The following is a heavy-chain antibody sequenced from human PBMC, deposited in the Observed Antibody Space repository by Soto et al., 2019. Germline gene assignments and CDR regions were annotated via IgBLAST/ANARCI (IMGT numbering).Heavy chain of an antibody. CDR3: ARRYCGGDCTSPFDY. V-gene: IGHV1-3*05. D-gene: IGHD2-21*02. CDR1: GYTFTSYA. Sequence: QVQLVQSGAEEKKPGASVKVSCKASGYTFTSYAMHWVRQAPGQRLEWMGWINASNGNTKYSQKFQGRVTITRDTSASTAYMELSSLRSEDTAVYYCARRYCGGDCTSPFDYWGQGTLVTVSS. J-gene: IGHJ4*02. CDR2: INASNGNT.